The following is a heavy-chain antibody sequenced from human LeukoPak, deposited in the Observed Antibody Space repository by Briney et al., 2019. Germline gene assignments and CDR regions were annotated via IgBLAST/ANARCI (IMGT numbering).Heavy chain of an antibody. CDR1: GGTFSGYY. CDR3: ASGSR. J-gene: IGHJ4*02. Sequence: SETLSLTCAVYGGTFSGYYWSWIRQAPGKGLEWIGEINNSGSTNYHPSLKGQVTISVDTSKNQFSLEQSAVTAADTAVYYCASGSRWGQGTLVTVSS. V-gene: IGHV4-34*01. CDR2: INNSGST.